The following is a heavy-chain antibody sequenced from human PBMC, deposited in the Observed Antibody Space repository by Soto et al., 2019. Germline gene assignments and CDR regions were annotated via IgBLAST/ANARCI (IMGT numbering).Heavy chain of an antibody. D-gene: IGHD5-18*01. J-gene: IGHJ4*02. CDR3: ARVRGHTAPYLFDY. CDR1: GYTFTSYA. Sequence: ASVKVSCKASGYTFTSYAMHWVRQAPGQRLEWMGWINAGNGNTKYSQKFQGRVTITRDTSASTAYMELSSLRSEDTAVYYCARVRGHTAPYLFDYWGQGTLVTVSS. V-gene: IGHV1-3*01. CDR2: INAGNGNT.